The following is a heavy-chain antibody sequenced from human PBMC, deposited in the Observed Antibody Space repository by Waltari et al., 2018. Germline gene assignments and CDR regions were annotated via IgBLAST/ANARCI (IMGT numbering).Heavy chain of an antibody. Sequence: QVQLVQSGAEVKKPGASVKVSCKVSGYTLTELSMHWVRQAPGKGLEWMGGFDPEDGETIYAQKFQGRVTITADKSTSTAYMELSSLRSEDTAVYYCASGYSSGYYYKWGQGTLVTVSS. V-gene: IGHV1-24*01. J-gene: IGHJ4*02. D-gene: IGHD3-22*01. CDR1: GYTLTELS. CDR2: FDPEDGET. CDR3: ASGYSSGYYYK.